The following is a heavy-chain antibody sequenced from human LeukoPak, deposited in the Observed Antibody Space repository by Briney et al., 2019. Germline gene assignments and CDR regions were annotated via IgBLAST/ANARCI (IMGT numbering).Heavy chain of an antibody. CDR3: XXXXXMXRGGXPFDY. CDR1: GYRFNSSW. CDR2: IYPGDSET. V-gene: IGHV5-51*01. Sequence: GEALKISCKGSGYRFNSSWIGWVRQVPGKGLEWIGIIYPGDSETRYSPSFQGHVTISADKSISAAYLHGSSVKAADTAMYYCXXXXXMXRGGXPFDYWGQGTLVTVSS. J-gene: IGHJ4*02. D-gene: IGHD3-10*01.